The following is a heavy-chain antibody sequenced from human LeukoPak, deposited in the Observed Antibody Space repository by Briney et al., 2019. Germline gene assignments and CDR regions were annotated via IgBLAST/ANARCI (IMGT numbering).Heavy chain of an antibody. CDR1: GFTFSRYS. Sequence: PGGSLRLSCAASGFTFSRYSMNWVRQAPGKGLEWVSYISSSSSTIYYADSVKGRFTISRDNAKNSLYLQINSLIPQDTAVYYCAKGGASVTRYVDYWGQGTLVTVSS. J-gene: IGHJ4*02. D-gene: IGHD4-17*01. CDR2: ISSSSSTI. V-gene: IGHV3-48*01. CDR3: AKGGASVTRYVDY.